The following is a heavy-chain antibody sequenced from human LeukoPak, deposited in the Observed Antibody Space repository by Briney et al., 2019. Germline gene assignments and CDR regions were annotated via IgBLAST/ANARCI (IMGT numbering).Heavy chain of an antibody. CDR3: AREISITMIVVEDPGAFDI. Sequence: PGGSLRLSCAASGFTFSSYAMHWVRQAPGKGLEWVAVISYDGSNKYYADSVKGRFTISRDNSKNTLYLQMNSLRAEDTAVYYCAREISITMIVVEDPGAFDIWGQGTMVTVSS. CDR2: ISYDGSNK. D-gene: IGHD3-22*01. CDR1: GFTFSSYA. J-gene: IGHJ3*02. V-gene: IGHV3-30-3*01.